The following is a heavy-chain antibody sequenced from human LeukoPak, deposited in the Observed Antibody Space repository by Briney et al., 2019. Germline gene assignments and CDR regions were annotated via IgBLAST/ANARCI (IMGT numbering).Heavy chain of an antibody. Sequence: SETLSLTCAVYGGSFSGYYRSWIRQPPGKGLEWIGEINHSGSTNYNPSLKSRVTISVDTSKNRFSLKLSSVTAADTAVYYCASLRVGSSFGYQYYIDVWGKGTTVTVSS. J-gene: IGHJ6*03. D-gene: IGHD6-13*01. CDR2: INHSGST. CDR3: ASLRVGSSFGYQYYIDV. V-gene: IGHV4-34*01. CDR1: GGSFSGYY.